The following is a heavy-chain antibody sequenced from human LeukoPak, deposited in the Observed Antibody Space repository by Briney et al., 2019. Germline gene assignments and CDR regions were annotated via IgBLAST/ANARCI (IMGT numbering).Heavy chain of an antibody. Sequence: SETLSLTCTVSGGSISSSSYYWGWIRQPPGKGLEWIGSIYYSGSTYYNPSLKSRVTISVDTSKNQFSLKLSSVTAADTAVYYCARDSGYESYYYYGMDVWGQGTTVTVSS. CDR3: ARDSGYESYYYYGMDV. V-gene: IGHV4-39*07. CDR2: IYYSGST. D-gene: IGHD5-12*01. CDR1: GGSISSSSYY. J-gene: IGHJ6*02.